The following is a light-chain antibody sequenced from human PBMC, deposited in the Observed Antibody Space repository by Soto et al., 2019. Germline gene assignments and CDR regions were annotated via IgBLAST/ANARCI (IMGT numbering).Light chain of an antibody. CDR3: QYCGSSPLT. CDR2: STS. Sequence: EIVLTQSPGTLSLSPGQTATLSCRASQSVGGSDLAWYQQRPGQAPRLLIYSTSDRASSTPDMFSGSGSGTDFTLTISSLEPEDFAVYYCQYCGSSPLTFGGGTKVEI. V-gene: IGKV3-20*01. J-gene: IGKJ4*01. CDR1: QSVGGSD.